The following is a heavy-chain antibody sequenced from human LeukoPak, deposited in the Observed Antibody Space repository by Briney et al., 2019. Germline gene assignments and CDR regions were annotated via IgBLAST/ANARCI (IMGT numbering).Heavy chain of an antibody. CDR2: ISYDGSNK. D-gene: IGHD3-10*01. CDR1: GFTFSSYG. V-gene: IGHV3-30*18. CDR3: AKDRLLWFGEHTYYFDY. J-gene: IGHJ4*02. Sequence: GRSLRLSCAASGFTFSSYGMHWVRQAPGKGLEWVAVISYDGSNKYYADSVKGRFTISRDNSKNTLYLQMNSLRAEDTAVYYCAKDRLLWFGEHTYYFDYWGQGTLVTVSS.